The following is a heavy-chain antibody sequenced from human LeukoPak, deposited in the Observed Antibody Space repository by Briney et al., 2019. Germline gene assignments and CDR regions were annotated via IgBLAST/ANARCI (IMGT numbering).Heavy chain of an antibody. Sequence: GEFLKISCRGSGFTFTVYWIGWVRQMPGKGLEWMGIIYPGDSDTRYSPSFQGQVTISADKSMDTAYLQWSSLKASDTAMYYCARRIAVADAFDYWGQGTLVTVSS. CDR2: IYPGDSDT. CDR1: GFTFTVYW. J-gene: IGHJ4*02. D-gene: IGHD6-19*01. CDR3: ARRIAVADAFDY. V-gene: IGHV5-51*01.